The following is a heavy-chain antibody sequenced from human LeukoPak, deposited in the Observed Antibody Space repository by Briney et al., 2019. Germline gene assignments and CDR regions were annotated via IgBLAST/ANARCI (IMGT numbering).Heavy chain of an antibody. J-gene: IGHJ3*02. D-gene: IGHD2-15*01. Sequence: PGGSLRLSCAASGFTFSSYAMHWVRQAPGKGLEWVAVISYDGSNKYYADSVKGRFTISRDNSKNTLYLQMNSLRAEDTAVYYCARAGSTFDAFDIWGQGTMVTVSS. CDR3: ARAGSTFDAFDI. CDR2: ISYDGSNK. V-gene: IGHV3-30*04. CDR1: GFTFSSYA.